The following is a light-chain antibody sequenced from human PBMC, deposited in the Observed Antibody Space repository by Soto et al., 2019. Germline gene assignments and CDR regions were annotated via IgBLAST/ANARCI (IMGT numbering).Light chain of an antibody. V-gene: IGKV1-27*01. CDR1: QGISNS. Sequence: DIQMTQSPSSLSASVGDRVTITCRPSQGISNSLAWYQQKPGKVPKLLIHAASTLLSGVPSRFSGSGSGTDFTLTISSLPPEDVATYYCQKYDSAPTFGPGTKVDIK. CDR2: AAS. CDR3: QKYDSAPT. J-gene: IGKJ1*01.